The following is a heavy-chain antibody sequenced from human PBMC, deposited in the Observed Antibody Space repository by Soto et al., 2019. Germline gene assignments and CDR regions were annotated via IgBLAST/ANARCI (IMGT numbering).Heavy chain of an antibody. D-gene: IGHD5-12*01. V-gene: IGHV1-2*02. CDR1: GNAFTGYN. Sequence: GASVKVSCKASGNAFTGYNFHWVRQAPGQGLEWMGWINPNSGGTIYAQKFLGRVTMTRDTSISTAYMTLSSLRYDDTAVYYCARAEFSGFQYHYSAMDVWGQGTAVTVSS. CDR3: ARAEFSGFQYHYSAMDV. CDR2: INPNSGGT. J-gene: IGHJ6*02.